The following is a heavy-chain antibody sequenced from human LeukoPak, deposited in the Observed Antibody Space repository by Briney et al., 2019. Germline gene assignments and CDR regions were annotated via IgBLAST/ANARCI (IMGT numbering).Heavy chain of an antibody. CDR2: INHSGST. D-gene: IGHD3-22*01. J-gene: IGHJ4*02. Sequence: SETLSLTCTVSGGSISSSSYYWGWIRQPPGKGLEWIGEINHSGSTNYNLSLKSRVAISVDTSRNQFSLRLSSVTAADTAVYYCARGQRITMTDWGQGTLVTVSS. CDR1: GGSISSSSYY. CDR3: ARGQRITMTD. V-gene: IGHV4-39*07.